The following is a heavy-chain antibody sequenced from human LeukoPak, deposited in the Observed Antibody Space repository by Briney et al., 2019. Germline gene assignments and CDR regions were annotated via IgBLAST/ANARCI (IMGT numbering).Heavy chain of an antibody. CDR2: ISSSSSYI. V-gene: IGHV3-21*01. J-gene: IGHJ4*02. CDR1: GFTFSSYS. CDR3: ARAARKYYYDSSGYYYFGY. D-gene: IGHD3-22*01. Sequence: SGGSLRLSCAASGFTFSSYSMNWVRQAPGKGLEWVSSISSSSSYIYYADSVKGRFTISRDNAKNSLYLQMNSLRAEDTAVYYCARAARKYYYDSSGYYYFGYWGRGTLVTVSS.